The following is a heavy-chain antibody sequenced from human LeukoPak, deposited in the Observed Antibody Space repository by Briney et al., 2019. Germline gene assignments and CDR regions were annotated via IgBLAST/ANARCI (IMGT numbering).Heavy chain of an antibody. CDR1: GDSVSSNIAA. J-gene: IGHJ4*02. Sequence: SQTLSLTCAISGDSVSSNIAAWNWIRQSLSGGLEWLGRTYYRSKWHNDYAVSVKSRITINPDTSKNQFSLQLNSVTPEDTAVYYCARDIDVDTAMVTWGQGTLFTVSS. CDR2: TYYRSKWHN. V-gene: IGHV6-1*01. D-gene: IGHD5-18*01. CDR3: ARDIDVDTAMVT.